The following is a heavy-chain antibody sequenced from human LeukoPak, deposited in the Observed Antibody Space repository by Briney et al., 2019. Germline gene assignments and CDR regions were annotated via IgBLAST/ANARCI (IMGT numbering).Heavy chain of an antibody. CDR1: GYTFTGYY. Sequence: ASVKVSCKASGYTFTGYYMHWVRQAPGQGLEWMGRINPNSGGTNYAQNFQGRVTMTRDTPISTAYMERSRLRSDDTAVYYCAREETSGGFDYWGQGTLVTVSS. V-gene: IGHV1-2*06. CDR3: AREETSGGFDY. D-gene: IGHD3-10*01. CDR2: INPNSGGT. J-gene: IGHJ4*02.